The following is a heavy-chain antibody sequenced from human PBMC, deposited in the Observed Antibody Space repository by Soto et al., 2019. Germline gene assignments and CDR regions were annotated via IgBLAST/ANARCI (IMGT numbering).Heavy chain of an antibody. J-gene: IGHJ4*02. CDR3: AKDGHIVVVTAINDFDY. Sequence: PGGSLRLSCAVSGLSFSSSAMNWVRQAPGKALEWVAFITTTGDSKYYADSVKGRFTISRDNSKNTLYLQMNSLRAEDTAVYYCAKDGHIVVVTAINDFDYWGQGTLVTVSS. V-gene: IGHV3-23*01. D-gene: IGHD2-21*02. CDR1: GLSFSSSA. CDR2: ITTTGDSK.